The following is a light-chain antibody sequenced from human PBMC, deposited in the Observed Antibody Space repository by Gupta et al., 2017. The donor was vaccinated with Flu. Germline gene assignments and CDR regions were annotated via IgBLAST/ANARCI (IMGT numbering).Light chain of an antibody. CDR3: QQYTSYTPYT. CDR1: QNISTY. CDR2: KAS. Sequence: DIQMTQSPSTLYASVGDRVTLTCRASQNISTYLAWYQQKPGKAPNLLIYKASSLQSGVPSRFSGSGSGTEFTLTISSLQPDYFATYYCQQYTSYTPYTFGQGTKVETK. J-gene: IGKJ2*01. V-gene: IGKV1-5*03.